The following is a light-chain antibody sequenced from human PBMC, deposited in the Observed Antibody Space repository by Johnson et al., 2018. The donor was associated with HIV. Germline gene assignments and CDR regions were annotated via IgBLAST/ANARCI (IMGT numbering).Light chain of an antibody. J-gene: IGLJ1*01. CDR3: GTWDSSLSVGV. V-gene: IGLV1-51*01. Sequence: QSVLTQPPSVSAAPGQKVTISCSGSSSNIGNNYVSWYQQLPGTAPKLLIYDNNKRPSGIPDRFSGSKSGTSATLGITGLQTGEEADYYCGTWDSSLSVGVFGTGTKVTVL. CDR1: SSNIGNNY. CDR2: DNN.